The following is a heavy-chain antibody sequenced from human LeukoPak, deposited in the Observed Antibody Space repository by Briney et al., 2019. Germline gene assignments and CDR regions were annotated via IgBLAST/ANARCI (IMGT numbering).Heavy chain of an antibody. CDR1: GGSISSSSYY. J-gene: IGHJ4*02. Sequence: SETLSLTCTVSGGSISSSSYYWGWIRQPPGKGLEWIGSIYYSGSTYYNPSLKSRVTISVDTSKNQFPLKLSSVTAADTAVYYCAISYYDFWSGYRPFGYWGQGTLVTVSS. V-gene: IGHV4-39*01. CDR2: IYYSGST. CDR3: AISYYDFWSGYRPFGY. D-gene: IGHD3-3*01.